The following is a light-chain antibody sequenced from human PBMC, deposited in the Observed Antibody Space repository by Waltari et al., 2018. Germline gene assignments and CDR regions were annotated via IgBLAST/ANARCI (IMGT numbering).Light chain of an antibody. Sequence: SVLTQPPSASGTPGQSVTISCSGRSSNIGSNTVNWYLQLPGTAPKLLIYRNDQRPSGFPDRFSGSKSGTSASLAISGLQSEDEADYYCAAWDDSLNGPVFGGGTKLTVV. CDR3: AAWDDSLNGPV. J-gene: IGLJ3*02. CDR1: SSNIGSNT. CDR2: RND. V-gene: IGLV1-44*01.